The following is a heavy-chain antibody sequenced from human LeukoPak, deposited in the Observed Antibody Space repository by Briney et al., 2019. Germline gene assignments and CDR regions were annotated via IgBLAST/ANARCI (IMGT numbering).Heavy chain of an antibody. D-gene: IGHD3-10*01. J-gene: IGHJ4*02. CDR3: ARGPYYYGSGSYYTRPNDY. CDR2: ISAYNGNT. V-gene: IGHV1-18*01. CDR1: GYTFTSYG. Sequence: ASVQVSCKASGYTFTSYGISWVRQAPGQGLEWMGWISAYNGNTNYAQKLQGRVTMTTDTSTSTAYMELRSLRSDDTAVYYCARGPYYYGSGSYYTRPNDYWGQGTLVTVSS.